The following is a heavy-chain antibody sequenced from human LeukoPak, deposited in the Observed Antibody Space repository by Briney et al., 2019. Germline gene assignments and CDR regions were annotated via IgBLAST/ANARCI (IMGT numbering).Heavy chain of an antibody. D-gene: IGHD3-22*01. CDR3: ASLSNTYYYDSSGYYFDY. J-gene: IGHJ4*02. Sequence: SVKVSCKASGGTFSSYAISWVRQAPGQGLEWMGGIIPIFGTANYAQKFQGRVTITADESTSTAYMELSSLRSEDTAVYYCASLSNTYYYDSSGYYFDYWGQGTLVTVSS. CDR1: GGTFSSYA. V-gene: IGHV1-69*13. CDR2: IIPIFGTA.